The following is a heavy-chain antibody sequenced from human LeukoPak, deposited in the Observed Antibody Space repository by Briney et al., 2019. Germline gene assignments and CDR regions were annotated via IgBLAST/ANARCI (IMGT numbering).Heavy chain of an antibody. CDR1: GFSLSGYW. CDR3: ARGGYSFDY. J-gene: IGHJ4*02. CDR2: LHADGDEK. D-gene: IGHD5-12*01. V-gene: IGHV3-7*01. Sequence: GGSLRLSCAAYGFSLSGYWMSWVRQAPGKGLEWVARLHADGDEKYFVHSVKGRFTVSGDNAKNSLYLQMNSLRVEDTAVYYCARGGYSFDYLGQGTLVTVSS.